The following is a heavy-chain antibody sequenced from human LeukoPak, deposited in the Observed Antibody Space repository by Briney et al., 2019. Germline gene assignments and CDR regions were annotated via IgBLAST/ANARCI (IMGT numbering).Heavy chain of an antibody. V-gene: IGHV3-23*01. Sequence: PGGPLRLSCAASGFTFSSYAMSWVRQAPGKGLEWVSAISGSGGSTYYADSVKGRFTTSRDNSKNTLYLQMNSLRAEDTAVYYCAKALNYGVLNWFDPWGQGTLVTVSS. D-gene: IGHD4-17*01. CDR1: GFTFSSYA. J-gene: IGHJ5*02. CDR3: AKALNYGVLNWFDP. CDR2: ISGSGGST.